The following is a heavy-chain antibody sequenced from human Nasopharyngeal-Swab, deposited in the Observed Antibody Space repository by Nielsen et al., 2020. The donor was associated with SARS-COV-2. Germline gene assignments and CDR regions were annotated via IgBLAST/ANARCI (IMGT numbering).Heavy chain of an antibody. Sequence: GGSLRLSCAASGFTFSGSAMHWVRQASGKGLEWVGRIRSKANSYATAYAASVKGRFTISRDDSKNTAYLQMNSLKTEDTAVYYCTRQISGWYHPFDYWGQGTLVTVSS. V-gene: IGHV3-73*01. CDR3: TRQISGWYHPFDY. CDR2: IRSKANSYAT. D-gene: IGHD6-19*01. CDR1: GFTFSGSA. J-gene: IGHJ4*02.